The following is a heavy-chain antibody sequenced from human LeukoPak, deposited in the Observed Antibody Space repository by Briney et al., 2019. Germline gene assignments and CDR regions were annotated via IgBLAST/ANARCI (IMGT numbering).Heavy chain of an antibody. V-gene: IGHV1-46*01. CDR2: INPSGGST. CDR3: ASSGAAAGQRDY. CDR1: GYTFTSCY. Sequence: ASVKVSCKASGYTFTSCYMHWVRQAPGQGLEWMGIINPSGGSTSYAQKFQGRVTMTRDTSTSTVYMELSSLRSEDTAVYYCASSGAAAGQRDYWGQGTLVTVSP. D-gene: IGHD6-13*01. J-gene: IGHJ4*02.